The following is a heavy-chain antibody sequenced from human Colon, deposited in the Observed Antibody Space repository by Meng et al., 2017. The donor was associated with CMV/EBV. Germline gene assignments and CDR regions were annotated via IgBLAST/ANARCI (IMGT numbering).Heavy chain of an antibody. CDR3: AKEGRDVLVGKRYYGLDV. CDR2: ISSTSRYI. CDR1: GFTFSDYN. Sequence: GESLKISCAASGFTFSDYNMNWVRQVPGKGLEWVSSISSTSRYIYYGDSVKGRFTVSRDNGKNSLYLQMNSLRAEDTAVYYCAKEGRDVLVGKRYYGLDVWGQGTTVTVSS. V-gene: IGHV3-21*01. J-gene: IGHJ6*02. D-gene: IGHD1-26*01.